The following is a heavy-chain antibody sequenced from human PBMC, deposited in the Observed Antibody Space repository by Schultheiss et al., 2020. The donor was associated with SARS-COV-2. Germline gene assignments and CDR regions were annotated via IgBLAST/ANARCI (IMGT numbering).Heavy chain of an antibody. D-gene: IGHD6-25*01. J-gene: IGHJ6*03. Sequence: GSLRLSCAVYGGSFSGYYWSWIRQPAGKGLEWIGRIYTSGSTNYNPSLKSRVTMSVDTSKNQFSLKLSSVTAADTAVYYCARHAAPYYYYYYMDVWGQGTTVTVSS. CDR2: IYTSGST. V-gene: IGHV4-59*10. CDR3: ARHAAPYYYYYYMDV. CDR1: GGSFSGYY.